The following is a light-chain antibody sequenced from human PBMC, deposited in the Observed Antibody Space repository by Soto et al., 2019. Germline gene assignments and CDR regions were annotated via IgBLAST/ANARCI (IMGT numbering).Light chain of an antibody. V-gene: IGLV1-44*01. CDR3: ATWDDSLNARGV. J-gene: IGLJ3*02. Sequence: QAVLTQTPSASGTPGQRVTISCSGSRSNIGSNAVSWYQQFPGTAPKLLIYNNNQRPSGVPDRFSGSKSGTSASLAISGLQSEDEADYYCATWDDSLNARGVFGGGTKLTVL. CDR1: RSNIGSNA. CDR2: NNN.